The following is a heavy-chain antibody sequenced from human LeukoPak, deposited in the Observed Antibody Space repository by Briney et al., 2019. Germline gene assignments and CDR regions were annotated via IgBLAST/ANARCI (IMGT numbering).Heavy chain of an antibody. D-gene: IGHD3-22*01. J-gene: IGHJ4*02. CDR1: GFIFSNDA. CDR2: IWFDGSNK. Sequence: PGRSLRLSCAASGFIFSNDAMHWVRQAPGKGLEWVAFIWFDGSNKHYADSVKGRFTISRDNSEDTLYLQMNSLRAEDSAVYYCATDREGDPSAYYLVGGQGTLITVSS. V-gene: IGHV3-33*01. CDR3: ATDREGDPSAYYLV.